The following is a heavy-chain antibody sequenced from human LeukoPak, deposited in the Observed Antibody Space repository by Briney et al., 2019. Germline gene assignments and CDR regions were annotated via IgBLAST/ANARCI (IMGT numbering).Heavy chain of an antibody. CDR2: IWYDGSNK. D-gene: IGHD6-19*01. CDR3: ARDGSSGWYWVDY. J-gene: IGHJ4*02. V-gene: IGHV3-33*01. CDR1: GFTFSSYG. Sequence: GGSLRPSCAASGFTFSSYGMHWVRQAPGKGLEWVAVIWYDGSNKYYADSVKGRFTISRDNSKNTLYLQMNSLRAEDTAVYYCARDGSSGWYWVDYWGQGTLVTVSS.